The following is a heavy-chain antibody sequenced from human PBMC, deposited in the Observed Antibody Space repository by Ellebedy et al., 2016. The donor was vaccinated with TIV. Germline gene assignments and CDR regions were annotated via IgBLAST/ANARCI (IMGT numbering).Heavy chain of an antibody. V-gene: IGHV3-74*01. CDR1: GFTFTNYW. J-gene: IGHJ4*01. CDR2: INIYGNRT. Sequence: GESLKISCAASGFTFTNYWIHWVRQAPGKGLVWLSCINIYGNRTSYADSVKGRFTISRDNAKNTLYLQMNSLRAEDTAVYYCARYNWNSGHYWGQGTLITVSS. D-gene: IGHD1-20*01. CDR3: ARYNWNSGHY.